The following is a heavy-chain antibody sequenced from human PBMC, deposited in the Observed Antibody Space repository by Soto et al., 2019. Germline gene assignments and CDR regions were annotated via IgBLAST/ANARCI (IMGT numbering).Heavy chain of an antibody. CDR2: IYYSGST. D-gene: IGHD5-12*01. Sequence: PSETLSLTCTVSGYSISRYYWSWIRQPPGKGLEWIGYIYYSGSTNYNPSLKSRVTISVDTSKNQFSLKLSSVTAADTAVYYCARAYGGYADYWGQGALVTVSS. CDR3: ARAYGGYADY. J-gene: IGHJ4*02. V-gene: IGHV4-59*01. CDR1: GYSISRYY.